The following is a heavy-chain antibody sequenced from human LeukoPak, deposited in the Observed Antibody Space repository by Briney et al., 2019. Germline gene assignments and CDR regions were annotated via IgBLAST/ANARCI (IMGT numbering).Heavy chain of an antibody. Sequence: SETLSLTCTVSGGSISSYYWSWIRQPPGKGLEWIGYIYYSGSTNYNPSLKSRVTISVDTSKNQFSLKLNSVTAADTAVYYCARRGYSYGEGAVDPWGQGTLVTVSS. CDR3: ARRGYSYGEGAVDP. V-gene: IGHV4-59*12. CDR2: IYYSGST. CDR1: GGSISSYY. D-gene: IGHD5-18*01. J-gene: IGHJ5*02.